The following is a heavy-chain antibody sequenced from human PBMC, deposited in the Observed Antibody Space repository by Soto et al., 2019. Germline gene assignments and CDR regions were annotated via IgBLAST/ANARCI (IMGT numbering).Heavy chain of an antibody. V-gene: IGHV3-23*01. CDR1: GFPLTGYA. Sequence: EVQLLESGGGLVQPGGSLRLSCTTSGFPLTGYAMGWVRQAPGKGLEWVSSISGSGAATYYADSVKGRFTISRDNSKNTLYLQMNNLRAEDTAVYYCAIPKSDYLLPPSVYFHYWGQGTLITVSS. CDR2: ISGSGAAT. J-gene: IGHJ4*02. CDR3: AIPKSDYLLPPSVYFHY. D-gene: IGHD3-9*01.